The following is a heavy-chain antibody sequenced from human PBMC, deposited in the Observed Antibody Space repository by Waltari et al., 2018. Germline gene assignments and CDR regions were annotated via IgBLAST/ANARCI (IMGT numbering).Heavy chain of an antibody. CDR2: ISYEGSKR. Sequence: QDQLVASGGGVVQPGRSLRLSCVPSGFTFSNYGMHWVRQAPGKGLEWVAVISYEGSKRFYADAVKGRFTISRDNSKNILYLQMNSLRADDTAMYYCVGGQMGDFWGQGTLVTVSS. CDR1: GFTFSNYG. D-gene: IGHD3-16*01. J-gene: IGHJ4*02. CDR3: VGGQMGDF. V-gene: IGHV3-33*03.